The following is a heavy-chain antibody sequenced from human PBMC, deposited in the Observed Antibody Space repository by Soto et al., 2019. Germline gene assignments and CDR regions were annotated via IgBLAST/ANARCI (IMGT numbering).Heavy chain of an antibody. CDR2: TYYRSKWYN. V-gene: IGHV6-1*01. CDR1: GDSVSSNSVA. CDR3: VSEHILVAYNWFDP. J-gene: IGHJ5*02. Sequence: QVPLQQSGPGLVKPSQTLSLTCAISGDSVSSNSVAWNWIRQSPSRGLERLGRTYYRSKWYNDYAVSVKSRITLNPDTSKSQFSLQLNSVTPGDAAVYYCVSEHILVAYNWFDPWGQGTLVIVSS. D-gene: IGHD2-21*01.